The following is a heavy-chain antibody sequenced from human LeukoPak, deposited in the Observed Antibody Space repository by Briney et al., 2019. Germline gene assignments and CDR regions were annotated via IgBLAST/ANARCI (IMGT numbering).Heavy chain of an antibody. J-gene: IGHJ4*02. V-gene: IGHV4-59*01. D-gene: IGHD1-26*01. CDR3: ARGEYSGSYYYSDY. Sequence: SETLSLTXTVSGGSISSYYWSWIRQPPGKGLEWIGYIYYSGSTNYNPSLKSRVTISVDTSKNQFSLKLSSVTAADTAVYYCARGEYSGSYYYSDYWGQGTLVTVSS. CDR1: GGSISSYY. CDR2: IYYSGST.